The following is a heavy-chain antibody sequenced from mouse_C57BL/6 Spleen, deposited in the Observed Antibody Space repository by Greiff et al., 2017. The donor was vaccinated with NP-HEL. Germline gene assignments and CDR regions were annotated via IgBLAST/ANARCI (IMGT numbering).Heavy chain of an antibody. J-gene: IGHJ3*01. CDR2: IYPRSGNT. CDR1: GYTFTSYG. D-gene: IGHD2-4*01. Sequence: VQRVESGAELARPGASVKLSCKASGYTFTSYGISWVKQRTGQGLEWIGEIYPRSGNTYYHEKFKGKAKLTAEKSSSTAYMELRSLTSEDSAVYFWANQEYDYDWFAYWGQGTLVTVSA. CDR3: ANQEYDYDWFAY. V-gene: IGHV1-81*01.